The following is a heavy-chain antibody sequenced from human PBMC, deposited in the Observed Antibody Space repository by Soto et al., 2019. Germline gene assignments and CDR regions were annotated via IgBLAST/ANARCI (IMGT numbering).Heavy chain of an antibody. CDR3: AKAVAGLFAY. CDR1: GFTFDDYA. J-gene: IGHJ4*01. CDR2: ISWNSGTI. Sequence: GGSLRLSCAASGFTFDDYAMHWVRQAPGKGLEWVAGISWNSGTIGYADSVKGRFTISRDNAKNSLYLQMDSLRTEDTALYYCAKAVAGLFAYWGHGTLVTVSS. D-gene: IGHD6-19*01. V-gene: IGHV3-9*01.